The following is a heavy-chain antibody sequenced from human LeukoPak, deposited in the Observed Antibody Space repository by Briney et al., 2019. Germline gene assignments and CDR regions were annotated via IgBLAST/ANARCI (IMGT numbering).Heavy chain of an antibody. V-gene: IGHV4-39*07. CDR3: ARSRQASGLFNS. D-gene: IGHD3-10*01. CDR2: IYYTGTT. J-gene: IGHJ5*01. CDR1: GGSISSTNYY. Sequence: SETLSLTCTVSGGSISSTNYYWAWIRQPPGRGLEWIGSIYYTGTTFDNPSLKSRVTLSVDTSKNQFSLRLTSVTAADTAFYYCARSRQASGLFNSWGQGTLVVVSS.